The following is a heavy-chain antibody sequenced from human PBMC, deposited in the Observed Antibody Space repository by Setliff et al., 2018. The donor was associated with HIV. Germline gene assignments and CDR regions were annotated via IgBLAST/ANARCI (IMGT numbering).Heavy chain of an antibody. D-gene: IGHD6-19*01. CDR1: GYSINSGFS. CDR3: ARPRRVRSRAWYWFDI. Sequence: SETLSLTCAASGYSINSGFSRAWLRQPPGQGPQWIGSIYQSGSIYYNPSLQSRVTISVDSSKNQFSLNLCAVTAADTAVYYCARPRRVRSRAWYWFDIWGQGTLVTGS. V-gene: IGHV4-38-2*01. CDR2: IYQSGSI. J-gene: IGHJ5*02.